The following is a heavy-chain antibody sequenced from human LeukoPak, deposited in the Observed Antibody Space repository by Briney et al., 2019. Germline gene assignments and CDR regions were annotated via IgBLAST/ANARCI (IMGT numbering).Heavy chain of an antibody. CDR1: GLTFSTSG. D-gene: IGHD1-14*01. Sequence: GGSLRLSCTASGLTFSTSGFNWVRQAPGKGLEWVASIGPTGSDRYHADSIKGRFTISRDNANNFLYLQMNSLRAEDTAVYYCATETNGRHYDYWSQGTLLTVSS. CDR2: IGPTGSDR. J-gene: IGHJ4*02. V-gene: IGHV3-21*06. CDR3: ATETNGRHYDY.